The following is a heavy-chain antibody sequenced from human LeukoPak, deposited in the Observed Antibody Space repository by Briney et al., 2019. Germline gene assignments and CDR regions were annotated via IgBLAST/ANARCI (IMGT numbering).Heavy chain of an antibody. Sequence: PSETLSLTCTVSGGSISSSSYYWGWIRQPPGKGLEWIGSIYYSGSTYYNPSLKSRVTISVDTSKNQFSLKLSSVTAADTAVYYCARDLFSGGGGYWGQGTLVTVSS. CDR3: ARDLFSGGGGY. D-gene: IGHD3-16*01. J-gene: IGHJ4*02. V-gene: IGHV4-39*07. CDR2: IYYSGST. CDR1: GGSISSSSYY.